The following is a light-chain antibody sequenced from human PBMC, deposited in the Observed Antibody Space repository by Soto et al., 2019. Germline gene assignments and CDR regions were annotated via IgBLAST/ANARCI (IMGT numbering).Light chain of an antibody. CDR2: EVS. V-gene: IGLV2-14*01. CDR1: SSNIGNNY. CDR3: SSYTSRTTPV. J-gene: IGLJ2*01. Sequence: QSVLTQPPSVSAAPGQKVTISCSGSSSNIGNNYVSWYQQYPGKVPKLVISEVSNRPSGVSHRFSGSRSGNTASLTISGLQAEDEADYHCSSYTSRTTPVFGGGTKLTVL.